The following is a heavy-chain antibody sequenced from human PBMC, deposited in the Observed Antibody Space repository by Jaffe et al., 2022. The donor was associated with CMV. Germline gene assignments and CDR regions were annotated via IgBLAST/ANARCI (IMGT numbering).Heavy chain of an antibody. CDR3: ARDGGVDFWSGYPFEY. CDR2: IKQDGSEK. V-gene: IGHV3-7*01. D-gene: IGHD3-3*01. Sequence: EVQLVESGGGLVQPGGSLRLSCAASGFTLSTYWMSWVRQAPGKGLEWVANIKQDGSEKYYVDSVKDRFTISRDNAKNSLYLQMNGLRAEDTAVYYCARDGGVDFWSGYPFEYWGQGILVTVSS. J-gene: IGHJ4*02. CDR1: GFTLSTYW.